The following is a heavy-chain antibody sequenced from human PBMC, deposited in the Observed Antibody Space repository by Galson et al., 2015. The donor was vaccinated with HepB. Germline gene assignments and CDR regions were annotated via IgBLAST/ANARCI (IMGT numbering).Heavy chain of an antibody. CDR3: ARDIRKGRIAVSGSDY. V-gene: IGHV3-23*01. CDR1: GFSFNNYA. D-gene: IGHD6-19*01. Sequence: SLRLSCAASGFSFNNYAMTWVRQAPGKGLEWVAAIGGRGSSTYYADSLKGRFTISRDNSKNTLYVQMSSLRAEDTAIYYCARDIRKGRIAVSGSDYWGQGTLVTVSS. CDR2: IGGRGSST. J-gene: IGHJ4*02.